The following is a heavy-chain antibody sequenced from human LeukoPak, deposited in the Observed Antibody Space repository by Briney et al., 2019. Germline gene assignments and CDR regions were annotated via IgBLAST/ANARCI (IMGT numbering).Heavy chain of an antibody. CDR1: GGTFSSYA. V-gene: IGHV1-69*05. J-gene: IGHJ5*02. D-gene: IGHD1-1*01. CDR2: IIPIFGTA. Sequence: ASVKVSCKASGGTFSSYAISWVRQAPGQGLEWMGGIIPIFGTANYAQKSQGGVTITTDESTSTAYMELSSLRSEDTAVYYCARTTMDPIDWFDPWGQGTLVTVSS. CDR3: ARTTMDPIDWFDP.